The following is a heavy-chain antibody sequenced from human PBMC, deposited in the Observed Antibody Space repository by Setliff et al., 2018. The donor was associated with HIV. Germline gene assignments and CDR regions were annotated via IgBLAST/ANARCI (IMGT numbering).Heavy chain of an antibody. CDR3: AHSSYYYDSSGYKDAFDI. D-gene: IGHD3-22*01. CDR1: GFSLSTSGVG. Sequence: SGPTLVNPTQPLTLTCTFSGFSLSTSGVGVGWIRQPPGKALEWLALIYWDDDKRYSPSLKSRLTITKDTSKNQVVLTMTNMDPVDTATYYCAHSSYYYDSSGYKDAFDIWGQGTMVTVS. J-gene: IGHJ3*02. V-gene: IGHV2-5*02. CDR2: IYWDDDK.